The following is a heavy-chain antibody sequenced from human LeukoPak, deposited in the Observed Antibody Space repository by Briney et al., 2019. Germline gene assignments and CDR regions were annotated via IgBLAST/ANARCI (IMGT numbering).Heavy chain of an antibody. CDR1: GGSISSYC. CDR2: IYYSGST. Sequence: PSETLSHTCTVSGGSISSYCWSWIRQPPGKGLEWIGYIYYSGSTNYNPSLKSRVTISVDTSKNQFSLKLSSVTAADTAVYYCARGGRRELRCSSTSCYPSMTNWFDPWGQGTLVTVSS. J-gene: IGHJ5*02. CDR3: ARGGRRELRCSSTSCYPSMTNWFDP. V-gene: IGHV4-59*01. D-gene: IGHD2-2*01.